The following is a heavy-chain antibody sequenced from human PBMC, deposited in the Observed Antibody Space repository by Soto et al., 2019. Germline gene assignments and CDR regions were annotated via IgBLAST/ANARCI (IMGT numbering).Heavy chain of an antibody. CDR3: ARVPPKVGATFLDY. D-gene: IGHD1-26*01. J-gene: IGHJ4*02. V-gene: IGHV1-69*13. Sequence: GASVKVSCKASGGTFSSYAISWVRQAPGQGLEWMGGIIPIFGTANYAQKFQGRVTITADESTSTAYMELSSLRSEDTAVYYCARVPPKVGATFLDYWGQGTLVTVSS. CDR2: IIPIFGTA. CDR1: GGTFSSYA.